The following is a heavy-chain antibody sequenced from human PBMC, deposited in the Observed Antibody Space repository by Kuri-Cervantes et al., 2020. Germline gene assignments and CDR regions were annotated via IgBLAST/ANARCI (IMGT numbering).Heavy chain of an antibody. D-gene: IGHD3-3*01. Sequence: GSLRLSCTVSGGSISSYYWSWIRQPPGKGLEWIGYIYYSGSTNYNPSLKSRVTISVDTSKNQFSLKLSSVTAADTAVYYCARWYYDFWSGYSIYGMDVWVQGTTVTVSS. V-gene: IGHV4-59*01. CDR1: GGSISSYY. CDR3: ARWYYDFWSGYSIYGMDV. CDR2: IYYSGST. J-gene: IGHJ6*02.